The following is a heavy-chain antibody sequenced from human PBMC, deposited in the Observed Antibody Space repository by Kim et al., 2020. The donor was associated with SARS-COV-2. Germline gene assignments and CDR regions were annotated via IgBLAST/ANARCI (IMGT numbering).Heavy chain of an antibody. V-gene: IGHV1-69*01. D-gene: IGHD3-3*01. CDR3: ARDRRFLEWLVEVDAFDI. Sequence: QGRVTITADESTSTAYMELSSLRSEDTAVYYCARDRRFLEWLVEVDAFDIWGQGTMVTVSS. J-gene: IGHJ3*02.